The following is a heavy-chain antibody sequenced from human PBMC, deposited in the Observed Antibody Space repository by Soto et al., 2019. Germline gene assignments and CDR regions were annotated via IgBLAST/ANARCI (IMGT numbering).Heavy chain of an antibody. D-gene: IGHD3-16*01. CDR3: EKDWFGIDY. CDR2: MNPYNCNT. J-gene: IGHJ4*02. Sequence: QVQLVQSGAEVKKPGASVKVSCKASGYTFTSYGISWVRQAPGQGLEWMGWMNPYNCNTNYAQKLQGRVTRSTVTSTNTAYMEPRSPRSDDTSVYYCEKDWFGIDYWGQGTLVNVSS. CDR1: GYTFTSYG. V-gene: IGHV1-18*01.